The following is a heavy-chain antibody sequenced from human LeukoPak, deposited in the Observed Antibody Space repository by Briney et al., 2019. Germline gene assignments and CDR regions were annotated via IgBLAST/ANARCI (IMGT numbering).Heavy chain of an antibody. V-gene: IGHV3-9*01. CDR3: AKDNSYNWKNGMDV. CDR1: GFTFDDYA. Sequence: GGSLRLSCVASGFTFDDYAMHWVRQAPGKGLEWVSGISWNSGSIGYADSVKGRFTISRDNAKNSLYLQMNSLRAEDTALYYCAKDNSYNWKNGMDVWGQGTTVTVSS. D-gene: IGHD1-20*01. CDR2: ISWNSGSI. J-gene: IGHJ6*02.